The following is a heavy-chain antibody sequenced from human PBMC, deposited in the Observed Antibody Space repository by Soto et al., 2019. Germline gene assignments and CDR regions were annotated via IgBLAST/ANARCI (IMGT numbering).Heavy chain of an antibody. V-gene: IGHV1-18*01. CDR1: GYTFTSYG. CDR2: ISASNGNT. D-gene: IGHD6-19*01. Sequence: ASVKVSCKASGYTFTSYGFSWVRQAPGQGLEWMGWISASNGNTNYAQKFQGRVTITADKSTSTAYMELSSLRSEDTAVYYCARDLGIAVAGKGGRYGMDVWGQGTTVTVSS. J-gene: IGHJ6*02. CDR3: ARDLGIAVAGKGGRYGMDV.